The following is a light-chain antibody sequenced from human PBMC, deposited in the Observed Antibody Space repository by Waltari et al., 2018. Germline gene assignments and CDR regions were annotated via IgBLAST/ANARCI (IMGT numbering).Light chain of an antibody. CDR1: SSDVGGYNY. CDR3: TSFTSSTTWV. V-gene: IGLV2-14*01. J-gene: IGLJ3*02. Sequence: QSALTQPASVSGSPGQSITISCTGTSSDVGGYNYVSWSQQHPGKAPKLLLCGVSNRPSGVSNRFSCSKSGNTASLTISGLQAEDEADYYCTSFTSSTTWVFGGGTKLTVL. CDR2: GVS.